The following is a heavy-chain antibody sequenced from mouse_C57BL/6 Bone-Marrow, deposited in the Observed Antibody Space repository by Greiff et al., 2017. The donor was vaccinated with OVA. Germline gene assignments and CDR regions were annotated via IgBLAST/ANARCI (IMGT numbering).Heavy chain of an antibody. CDR2: IYPGSGST. V-gene: IGHV1-55*01. Sequence: VQLQQPGAELVKPGASVKMSCKASGYTFTSYWITWVKQRPGQGLEWIGDIYPGSGSTNYNEKFKGKATLTADKSSSTAYMQLSSLTSEDSAVYFCASEVIYDYDFDYWGQGTTLTVSS. D-gene: IGHD2-4*01. J-gene: IGHJ2*01. CDR1: GYTFTSYW. CDR3: ASEVIYDYDFDY.